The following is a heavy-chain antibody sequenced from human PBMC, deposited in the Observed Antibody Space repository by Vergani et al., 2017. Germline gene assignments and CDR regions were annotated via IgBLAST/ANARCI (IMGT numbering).Heavy chain of an antibody. Sequence: EVQLLESGGGLVQPGGSLRLSCAASGFTFSSYAMSWVRQAPGKGLEWVSAISGSGGSTYYADSVKGRFTISRDNSKNTLYLQMNSLRAEDTAVYYCAKCERYDYVRGSYPLDYWGQGTLVTVSS. V-gene: IGHV3-23*01. CDR3: AKCERYDYVRGSYPLDY. CDR2: ISGSGGST. J-gene: IGHJ4*02. CDR1: GFTFSSYA. D-gene: IGHD3-16*02.